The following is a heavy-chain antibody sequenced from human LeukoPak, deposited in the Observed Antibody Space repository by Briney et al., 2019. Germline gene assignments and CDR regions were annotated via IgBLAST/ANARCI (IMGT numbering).Heavy chain of an antibody. J-gene: IGHJ5*02. Sequence: ASVKVSCKASGYSFTSYGISWVRQAPGQGLEWMGWISAYNGNTNYAQKFQGRVTMTRDTSTSTAYMELGGLRSDDTAVYYCARVASGSLGNWFDPWGQGTLVIVSS. CDR3: ARVASGSLGNWFDP. V-gene: IGHV1-18*01. CDR1: GYSFTSYG. CDR2: ISAYNGNT. D-gene: IGHD1-26*01.